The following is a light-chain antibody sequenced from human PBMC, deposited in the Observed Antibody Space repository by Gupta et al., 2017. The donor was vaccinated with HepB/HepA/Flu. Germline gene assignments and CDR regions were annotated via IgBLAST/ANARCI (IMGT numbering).Light chain of an antibody. CDR2: DVS. Sequence: QSALTQPASVSGPPGLSITISCTGTSSAVGGYNYVSWYQQHPGKAPKLMIYDVSNRRSGVANRFSGSKYGTTAAVTISGLQAEDEADYYCSSKTCSSTNVVFGGGTKLTVL. J-gene: IGLJ2*01. V-gene: IGLV2-14*03. CDR1: SSAVGGYNY. CDR3: SSKTCSSTNVV.